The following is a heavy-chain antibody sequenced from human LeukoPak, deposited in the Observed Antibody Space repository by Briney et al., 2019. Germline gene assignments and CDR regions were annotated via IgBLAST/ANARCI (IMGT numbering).Heavy chain of an antibody. D-gene: IGHD5-18*01. V-gene: IGHV4-59*01. J-gene: IGHJ4*02. Sequence: SETLSLTCTVSGGSISSYYWSWIRQPPGKGLEWIGYIYYSGGTNYNPSLKSRVTISVDTSKNQFSLKLSSVTAADTAVYYCARGVALWAQNWGQGTLVTVSS. CDR2: IYYSGGT. CDR1: GGSISSYY. CDR3: ARGVALWAQN.